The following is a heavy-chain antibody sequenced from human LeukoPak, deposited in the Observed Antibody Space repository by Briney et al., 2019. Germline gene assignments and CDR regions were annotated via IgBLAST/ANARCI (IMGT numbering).Heavy chain of an antibody. Sequence: SETLSLTCTVSGGSISSSSYYWGWIRQPPGKGLEWIGYIYYSGSTYYNPSLKSRVTISVDTSKNQFSLKLSSVTAADTAVYYCARQYFDIYYYYGMDVWGQGTTVTVSS. D-gene: IGHD3-9*01. CDR1: GGSISSSSYY. V-gene: IGHV4-39*07. CDR2: IYYSGST. J-gene: IGHJ6*02. CDR3: ARQYFDIYYYYGMDV.